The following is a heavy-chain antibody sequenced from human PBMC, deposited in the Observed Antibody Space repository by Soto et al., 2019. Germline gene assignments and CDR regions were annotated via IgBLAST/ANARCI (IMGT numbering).Heavy chain of an antibody. CDR2: GYYSGSS. CDR1: GSTISSSRCC. J-gene: IGHJ6*01. Sequence: SETITMTCTLTGSTISSSRCCRGRIRQPPNKGLEWFGSGYYSGSSYYKQSLKSRVTISVETSKNKFSLKLRYVTAADTAVYYCASRDASAGTADYYYDYGREVWGQGTT. D-gene: IGHD6-13*01. V-gene: IGHV4-39*01. CDR3: ASRDASAGTADYYYDYGREV.